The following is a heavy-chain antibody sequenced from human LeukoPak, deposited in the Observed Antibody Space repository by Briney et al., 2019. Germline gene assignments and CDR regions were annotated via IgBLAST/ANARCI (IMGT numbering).Heavy chain of an antibody. CDR3: ARETMIVVVITISAFDI. Sequence: SVKASCKASGGTFSSYAISWVRQAPGQGLEWMGRIIPILGIANYAQKFQGRVTITADKSTSTAYMELSSLRSEDTAVYYCARETMIVVVITISAFDIWGQGTMVTVSS. V-gene: IGHV1-69*04. CDR1: GGTFSSYA. CDR2: IIPILGIA. D-gene: IGHD3-22*01. J-gene: IGHJ3*02.